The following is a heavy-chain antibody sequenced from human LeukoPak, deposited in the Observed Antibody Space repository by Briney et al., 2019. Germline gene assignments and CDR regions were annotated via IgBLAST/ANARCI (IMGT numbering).Heavy chain of an antibody. CDR2: IYPGDSDT. D-gene: IGHD4-17*01. V-gene: IGHV5-51*01. J-gene: IGHJ3*02. CDR1: GYSFTSYW. CDR3: ARQLTTVTPRSAFDI. Sequence: GESLKISCKGSGYSFTSYWIGWVRQVPGKGLEWMGIIYPGDSDTRYSPSFQGQVTISADKSISTAYLQWSSLKASDTAMYYCARQLTTVTPRSAFDIWGQGTMVTVSS.